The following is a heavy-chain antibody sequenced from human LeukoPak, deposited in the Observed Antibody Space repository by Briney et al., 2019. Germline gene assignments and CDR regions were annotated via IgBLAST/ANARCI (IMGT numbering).Heavy chain of an antibody. J-gene: IGHJ4*02. CDR1: GFTFSDYY. CDR2: ISSSGSTI. Sequence: NPGGSLRLSCAASGFTFSDYYMSWIRQAPGKGLEWVSYISSSGSTIYYADSVKGRFTISRDNAKNSLYLQMNSLRAEDTAVYYCARGATYYYDSSGLVGYWGQGTLVTVSS. CDR3: ARGATYYYDSSGLVGY. D-gene: IGHD3-22*01. V-gene: IGHV3-11*01.